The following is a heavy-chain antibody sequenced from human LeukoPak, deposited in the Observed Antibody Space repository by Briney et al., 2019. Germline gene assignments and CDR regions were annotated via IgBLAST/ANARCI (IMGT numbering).Heavy chain of an antibody. J-gene: IGHJ3*02. V-gene: IGHV3-23*01. D-gene: IGHD5-24*01. CDR3: AKKRDAFDI. CDR1: GFTFSSYG. Sequence: GGSLRLSCAASGFTFSSYGMHWVRQAPGKRPEWVSSLTDSGGTTYYVDSVKGRFTISRDNSKNTLYLHMNSLRAEDTAMYYCAKKRDAFDIWGQGTVVAVSS. CDR2: LTDSGGTT.